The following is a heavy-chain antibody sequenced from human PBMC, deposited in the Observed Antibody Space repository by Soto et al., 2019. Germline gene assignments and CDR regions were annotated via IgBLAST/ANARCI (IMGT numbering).Heavy chain of an antibody. J-gene: IGHJ4*02. Sequence: QVQLVQSGAEVKKPGASVKVSCKASGYTFTSYAMHWVRQAPGQRLEWMGWINAGNGNTNYSQKFQGRVTITRDTSASTAYMELSSLRSEDTAVYYCARAIVGATTVSDYWGQGTLVTVSS. CDR3: ARAIVGATTVSDY. CDR2: INAGNGNT. D-gene: IGHD1-26*01. CDR1: GYTFTSYA. V-gene: IGHV1-3*01.